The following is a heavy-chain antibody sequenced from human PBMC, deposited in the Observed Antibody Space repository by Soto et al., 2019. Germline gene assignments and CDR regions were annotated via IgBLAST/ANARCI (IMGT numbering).Heavy chain of an antibody. D-gene: IGHD1-1*01. J-gene: IGHJ4*02. CDR3: ARQDTNSPLDY. CDR1: GYSFDIFL. CDR2: IYPGDSDT. Sequence: PGESLKISCKATGYSFDIFLIAWVRQMPVKGLEWMGIIYPGDSDTRYSPSFQGRVTISADRYFNKVFLQWNNLEASDTAMYYCARQDTNSPLDYWGQRTLFTVSS. V-gene: IGHV5-51*01.